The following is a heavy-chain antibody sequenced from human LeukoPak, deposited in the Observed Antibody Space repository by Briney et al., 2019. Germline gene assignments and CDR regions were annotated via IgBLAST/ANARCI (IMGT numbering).Heavy chain of an antibody. V-gene: IGHV3-66*01. CDR1: GFTVSSNY. D-gene: IGHD3-22*01. CDR2: IYSGGST. Sequence: PGGSLRLSCAASGFTVSSNYMSWVRQAPGKGLEWVSVIYSGGSTYYADSVKGRFTISRDNSKNTLYLQMNSLRAEDTAVYYCAREQNYYDSSGYYRLFDYWGQGTLVTVSS. CDR3: AREQNYYDSSGYYRLFDY. J-gene: IGHJ4*02.